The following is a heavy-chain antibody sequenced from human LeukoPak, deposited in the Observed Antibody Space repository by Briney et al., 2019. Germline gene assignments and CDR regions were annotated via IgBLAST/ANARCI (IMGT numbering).Heavy chain of an antibody. J-gene: IGHJ5*02. CDR2: MSPNSDNT. CDR3: ARDYGGPSGWFDP. V-gene: IGHV1-8*01. Sequence: GASVKVSCKVSGYTLTELSMHWVRQATGQGLEWMGWMSPNSDNTGYAQKFQGRVTFTRDTSISTAYMELRSLTSEDTAVYYCARDYGGPSGWFDPWGQGTLVTVSS. CDR1: GYTLTELS. D-gene: IGHD4-23*01.